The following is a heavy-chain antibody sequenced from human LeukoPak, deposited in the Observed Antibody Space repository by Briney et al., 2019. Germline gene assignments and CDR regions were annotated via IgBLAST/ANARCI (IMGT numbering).Heavy chain of an antibody. D-gene: IGHD5-18*01. J-gene: IGHJ4*02. Sequence: GGSLRLSCAASGFTFSSYSMNWVRQAPGKGLEWVSYISSSSGTIYYADSVKGRFTISRDNAKNSLYLQMNSLRAEDTAVYYCARDRDTAMAPYDYWGQGTLVTVSS. CDR3: ARDRDTAMAPYDY. V-gene: IGHV3-48*01. CDR1: GFTFSSYS. CDR2: ISSSSGTI.